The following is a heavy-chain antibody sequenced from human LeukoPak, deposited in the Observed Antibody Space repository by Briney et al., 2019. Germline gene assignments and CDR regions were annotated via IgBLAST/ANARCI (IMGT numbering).Heavy chain of an antibody. D-gene: IGHD6-25*01. CDR1: GGSISSYY. Sequence: PSETLSLTCSVSGGSISSYYWSWVRQPAGKGLEWIGHIYSSGSTNYNPSLKSRVTMSVDTSKNQFSLKLSSVTAADTAVYYCARGLLKNSSGGSSPFWGQGTLVTVSS. V-gene: IGHV4-4*07. CDR3: ARGLLKNSSGGSSPF. CDR2: IYSSGST. J-gene: IGHJ4*02.